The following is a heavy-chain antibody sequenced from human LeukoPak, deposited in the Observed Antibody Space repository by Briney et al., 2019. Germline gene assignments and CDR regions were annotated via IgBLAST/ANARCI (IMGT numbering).Heavy chain of an antibody. D-gene: IGHD2-2*01. J-gene: IGHJ5*02. CDR2: IFYSGTT. CDR1: GYSISSGYY. V-gene: IGHV4-38-2*01. CDR3: ARHDCGDTNCYINWFDP. Sequence: SETLSLTCAVSGYSISSGYYWGWIRQPPGKGLEWIGSIFYSGTTYYNPSLKSRVTISLDTSKNQFSLKLTSVTAADTAVYYCARHDCGDTNCYINWFDPWGQGTLVTVSS.